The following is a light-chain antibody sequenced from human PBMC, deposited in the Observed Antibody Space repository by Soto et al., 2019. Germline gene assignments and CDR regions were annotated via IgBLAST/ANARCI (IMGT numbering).Light chain of an antibody. J-gene: IGLJ3*02. CDR1: NSNIGSNA. Sequence: QSVLTQSPSVSGAPRQSVNISCSGNNSNIGSNAVHWYQQLPGKAPKLLMYYNDMLPPGVSDLFSGSKSGTSASLAISGLQCEDEGDYYCATWDDRVTAWVFGGGTKLTVL. CDR3: ATWDDRVTAWV. CDR2: YND. V-gene: IGLV1-36*01.